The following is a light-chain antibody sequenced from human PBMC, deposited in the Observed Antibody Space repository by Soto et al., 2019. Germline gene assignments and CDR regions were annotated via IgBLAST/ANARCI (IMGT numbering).Light chain of an antibody. CDR3: QQYGSSNT. J-gene: IGKJ2*01. Sequence: GDRVTITCRASQSISSWLAWYQQKPGKAPKLLIYDASSLESGVPSRFSGSGSGTDFTLTISRLEPEDFAVYYCQQYGSSNTFGQGTKVDIK. V-gene: IGKV1-5*01. CDR2: DAS. CDR1: QSISSW.